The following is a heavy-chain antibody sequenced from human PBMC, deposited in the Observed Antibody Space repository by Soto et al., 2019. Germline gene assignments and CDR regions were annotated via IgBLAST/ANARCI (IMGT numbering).Heavy chain of an antibody. Sequence: EVQLVESGGGLVKPGGSLRLSCAASGSTFSSYSMNWVRQAPGKGLEWVSSISGSSTYIYYADSVKGRFTISRDNAKNSLYLQMNRLRAEDTAVYYCAREARDDYWGQGTLVTVSS. CDR3: AREARDDY. CDR2: ISGSSTYI. J-gene: IGHJ4*02. D-gene: IGHD3-10*01. CDR1: GSTFSSYS. V-gene: IGHV3-21*01.